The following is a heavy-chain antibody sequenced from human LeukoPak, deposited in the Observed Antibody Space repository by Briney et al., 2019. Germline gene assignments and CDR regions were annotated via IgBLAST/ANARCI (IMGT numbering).Heavy chain of an antibody. CDR1: GGSISSYY. D-gene: IGHD3-10*01. CDR2: IYYSGST. V-gene: IGHV4-59*12. Sequence: SETLSLTCTVSGGSISSYYWSWIRQPPGKGLEWIGYIYYSGSTNYNPSLKSRVTISVDTSKNQFSLKLSSVTAADTAVYYCARVPYYYGSGRNWFDPWGQGTLVTVSS. CDR3: ARVPYYYGSGRNWFDP. J-gene: IGHJ5*02.